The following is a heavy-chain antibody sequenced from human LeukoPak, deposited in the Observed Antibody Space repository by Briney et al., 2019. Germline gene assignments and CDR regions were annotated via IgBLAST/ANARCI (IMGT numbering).Heavy chain of an antibody. CDR2: IGMDGSNK. Sequence: SGGPLSSPCAPPGFTSRSYGRHWVRKAPAKGWGGVAVIGMDGSNKYYADSVKGRFTISRDNSKNTLYLQMNSLRAEDTAVYYCAKKLRYCTSSSCPPDAFDIWGLGTMVTVSS. CDR1: GFTSRSYG. CDR3: AKKLRYCTSSSCPPDAFDI. V-gene: IGHV3-30*02. D-gene: IGHD2-2*01. J-gene: IGHJ3*02.